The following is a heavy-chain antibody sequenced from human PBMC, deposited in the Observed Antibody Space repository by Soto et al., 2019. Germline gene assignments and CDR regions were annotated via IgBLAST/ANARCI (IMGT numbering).Heavy chain of an antibody. CDR3: ARAGHYYDSSGYAT. V-gene: IGHV1-18*01. Sequence: QVKLVQSGTEVKKPGASMKVSCKASGYSFATSGISWVRQAPGQGLEWMGWISAYNGNTNYEQKLQDRVTMTTDTSTSTAYLELRSLRSDDTAVYYCARAGHYYDSSGYATWGQGTLVTVSS. CDR2: ISAYNGNT. D-gene: IGHD3-22*01. CDR1: GYSFATSG. J-gene: IGHJ5*02.